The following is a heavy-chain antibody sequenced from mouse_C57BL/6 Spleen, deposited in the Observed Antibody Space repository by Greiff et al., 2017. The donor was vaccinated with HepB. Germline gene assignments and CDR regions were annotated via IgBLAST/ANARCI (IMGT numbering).Heavy chain of an antibody. J-gene: IGHJ1*03. V-gene: IGHV1-63*01. Sequence: VKLQESGAELVRPGTSVKMSCKASGYTFTNYWIGWAKQRPGHGLEWIGDIYPGGGYTNYNEKFKGKATLTADKSSSTAYMQFSSLTSEDSAIYYCARLGDGNYWYFDVWGTGTTVTVSS. D-gene: IGHD2-1*01. CDR1: GYTFTNYW. CDR3: ARLGDGNYWYFDV. CDR2: IYPGGGYT.